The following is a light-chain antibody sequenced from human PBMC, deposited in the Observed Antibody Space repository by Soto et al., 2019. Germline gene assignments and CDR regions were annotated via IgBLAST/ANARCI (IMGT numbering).Light chain of an antibody. CDR3: QQSYSTLWT. V-gene: IGKV1-39*01. CDR1: QSISSY. Sequence: DIQMTQSPSSLSESVGERVTITCRASQSISSYLNWYQQKPGKAPKLLIYAASSLQSGVPSRFSGSGSGTDFTLTISSLQPEDFATYYCQQSYSTLWTFGQGTKVEIK. CDR2: AAS. J-gene: IGKJ1*01.